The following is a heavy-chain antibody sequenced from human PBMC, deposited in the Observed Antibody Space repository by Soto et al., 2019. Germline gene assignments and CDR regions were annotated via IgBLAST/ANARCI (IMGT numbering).Heavy chain of an antibody. CDR3: AREVTYYYDSSGYFDACDI. CDR1: GGCISSGGYY. J-gene: IGHJ3*02. V-gene: IGHV4-31*03. Sequence: SETLALSCTVSGGCISSGGYYWGWICQPPGKGLEWIGYIYYSGSTYYNPSLKRRVTISVDTSKNQFSLKLSSVTAADPAVYYCAREVTYYYDSSGYFDACDIWGQGTMVP. CDR2: IYYSGST. D-gene: IGHD3-22*01.